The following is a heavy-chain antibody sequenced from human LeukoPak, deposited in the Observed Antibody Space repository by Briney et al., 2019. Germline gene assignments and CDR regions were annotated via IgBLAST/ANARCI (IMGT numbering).Heavy chain of an antibody. CDR2: ISSSSSYI. V-gene: IGHV3-21*01. CDR1: GFTFSSYS. Sequence: GGSLRLSCAASGFTFSSYSMNWVRQAPGKGLEWVSSISSSSSYIYYADSVKGRFTISGDNAKNSLYLQMNSLRAEDTAVYYCARDFESSRRLRHIDYWGQGTLVTVSS. CDR3: ARDFESSRRLRHIDY. J-gene: IGHJ4*02. D-gene: IGHD4-17*01.